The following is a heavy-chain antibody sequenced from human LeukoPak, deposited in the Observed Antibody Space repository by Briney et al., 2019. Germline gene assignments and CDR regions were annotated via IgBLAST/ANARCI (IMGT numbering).Heavy chain of an antibody. V-gene: IGHV1-24*01. J-gene: IGHJ4*02. CDR2: FDPEDGEI. D-gene: IGHD2-2*01. Sequence: ASVTVSFKFSGYTLTELSMHWVRPAPGKGLEWMGGFDPEDGEIIYAQKFQGRVTMTEDTSTDTAYMKLSSLKSEDTAVYYCATAGCSTTSCLIAAFDYWGQGTLVTVSS. CDR1: GYTLTELS. CDR3: ATAGCSTTSCLIAAFDY.